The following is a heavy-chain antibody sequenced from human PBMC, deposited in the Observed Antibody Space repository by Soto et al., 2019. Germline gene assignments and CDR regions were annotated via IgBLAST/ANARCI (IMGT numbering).Heavy chain of an antibody. J-gene: IGHJ4*02. CDR1: AGTFSSYA. V-gene: IGHV1-69*13. D-gene: IGHD3-10*01. CDR2: IIPIFGTA. CDR3: ARDRAPGSTFDY. Sequence: SVKVSCKASAGTFSSYAISWVRQAPGQGLEWMGGIIPIFGTANYAQKFQGRVTITADESTSTAYMELSSLRSEDTAVYYCARDRAPGSTFDYWGQGTLVTVSS.